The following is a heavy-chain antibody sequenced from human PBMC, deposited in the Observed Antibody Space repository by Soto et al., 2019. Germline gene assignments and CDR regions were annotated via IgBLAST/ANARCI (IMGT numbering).Heavy chain of an antibody. J-gene: IGHJ6*02. CDR2: ISSSSSYI. V-gene: IGHV3-21*01. Sequence: GGSLRLSCAASGFTFSSYSMNWVRQAPGKGLEWVSSISSSSSYIYYADSVKGRFTISRDNAKNSLYLQMNSLRAEDTAVYYCARGRVVVVITTPYYYGMDVWGQGTTVTVSS. CDR1: GFTFSSYS. D-gene: IGHD3-22*01. CDR3: ARGRVVVVITTPYYYGMDV.